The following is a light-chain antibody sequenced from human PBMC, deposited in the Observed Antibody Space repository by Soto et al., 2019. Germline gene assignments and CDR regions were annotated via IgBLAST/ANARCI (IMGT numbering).Light chain of an antibody. Sequence: SLMPQSPFPLSAHIGTNVPITCPASQSISRSLAWYQHKPGKAPKLLIYKASSLHTGVPSRFSGSGSGTDFTLTISSLQPEDVATYYCQKYNSAVDTFGGGTKVDIK. CDR1: QSISRS. J-gene: IGKJ4*01. CDR2: KAS. CDR3: QKYNSAVDT. V-gene: IGKV1-5*03.